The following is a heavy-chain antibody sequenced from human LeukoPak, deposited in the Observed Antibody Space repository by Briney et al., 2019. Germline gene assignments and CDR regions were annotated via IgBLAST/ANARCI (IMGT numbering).Heavy chain of an antibody. V-gene: IGHV3-43*02. Sequence: GGSLRLSCAASGFSFDDYAMHWVRQAPEKGLEWVGLVNGDGGSTDYTDSVKGRFTISRDNSKNSLYPQMNSLRTEDTAVYYCAKDFGYSYGTFDYWGQGALVTVSS. J-gene: IGHJ4*02. CDR3: AKDFGYSYGTFDY. CDR2: VNGDGGST. D-gene: IGHD5-18*01. CDR1: GFSFDDYA.